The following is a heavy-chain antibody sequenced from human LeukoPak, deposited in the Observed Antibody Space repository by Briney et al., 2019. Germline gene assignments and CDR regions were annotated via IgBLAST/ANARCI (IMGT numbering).Heavy chain of an antibody. D-gene: IGHD3-22*01. J-gene: IGHJ5*02. CDR3: ARLRHDRSGYYWFGP. V-gene: IGHV4-39*01. CDR1: GDSIRTNSYY. CDR2: VYYNGNI. Sequence: SETLSLTCTVSGDSIRTNSYYWGWIRQPPGKGLEWIASVYYNGNIYYNPSFRSRVTMSVDTSNNQFSLSLTSVTAADMAVYFCARLRHDRSGYYWFGPWGRGTLVTVSS.